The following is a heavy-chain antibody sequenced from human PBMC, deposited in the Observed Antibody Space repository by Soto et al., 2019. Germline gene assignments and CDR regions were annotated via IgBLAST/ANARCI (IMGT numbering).Heavy chain of an antibody. Sequence: QVQLVQSGAEVKKPGASVKVSCKASGYTFTSYAMHWVRQAPGQGLEWMGWINAGNGNTKYAQKFQGRVTITRDTLAGAAYMVLVSRRSEGTAVYYCAVDIWVWGPPGGAGIHWGQGTLITV. CDR3: AVDIWVWGPPGGAGIH. J-gene: IGHJ4*02. V-gene: IGHV1-3*01. CDR2: INAGNGNT. D-gene: IGHD3-16*01. CDR1: GYTFTSYA.